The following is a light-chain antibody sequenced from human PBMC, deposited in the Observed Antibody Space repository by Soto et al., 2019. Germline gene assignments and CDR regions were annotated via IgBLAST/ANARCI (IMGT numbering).Light chain of an antibody. Sequence: EVVMTQSPDTLSVSPGDGATLSCRASQNVHSDLAWYQQKPGQAPRLVIYDTSTRATDIPVRFTGGGSGTEFTLTISSLKSEDFAVYYCQQYNNWPLKFGGGTKVEIK. CDR1: QNVHSD. J-gene: IGKJ4*02. V-gene: IGKV3-15*01. CDR3: QQYNNWPLK. CDR2: DTS.